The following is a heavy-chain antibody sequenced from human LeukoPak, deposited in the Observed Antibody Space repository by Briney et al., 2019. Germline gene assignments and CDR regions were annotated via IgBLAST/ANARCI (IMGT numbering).Heavy chain of an antibody. V-gene: IGHV3-43D*03. CDR2: ISWDGGST. Sequence: GGSVRLSCAASGFTFDDYAMHWVRQAPGKGLEWVSLISWDGGSTYYADSVKGRFTISRDNSKNSLYLQMNSLRAEDTALYYCAKDGTERSWNYYYYMDVWGKGTTVTVSS. J-gene: IGHJ6*03. D-gene: IGHD6-13*01. CDR1: GFTFDDYA. CDR3: AKDGTERSWNYYYYMDV.